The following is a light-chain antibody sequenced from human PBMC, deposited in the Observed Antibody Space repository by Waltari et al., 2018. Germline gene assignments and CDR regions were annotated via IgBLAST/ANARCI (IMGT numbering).Light chain of an antibody. J-gene: IGKJ1*01. CDR3: QEYSSYLWT. CDR1: QSISSW. Sequence: DIQMPQSPSTLSASVGDRVTITCRVSQSISSWLAWYQQKQGKAPKLLLYRASSLETGFPSRFSGSGSGTEFTLTISRLQPDDFATYCCQEYSSYLWTFGQGPKVEIK. V-gene: IGKV1-5*03. CDR2: RAS.